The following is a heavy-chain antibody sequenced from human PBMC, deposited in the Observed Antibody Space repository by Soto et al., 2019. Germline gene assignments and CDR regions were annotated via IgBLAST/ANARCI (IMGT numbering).Heavy chain of an antibody. J-gene: IGHJ5*02. CDR1: GGTFSSYA. V-gene: IGHV1-69*13. CDR3: ARDAPLNPERDYNWFDP. Sequence: GASVKVSCKASGGTFSSYAISWVRQAPGQGLEWMGGIIPIFGTANYAQKFQGRVTITADESTSPAYMELSSLRSEDTAVYYCARDAPLNPERDYNWFDPWGQGTLVTVSS. CDR2: IIPIFGTA.